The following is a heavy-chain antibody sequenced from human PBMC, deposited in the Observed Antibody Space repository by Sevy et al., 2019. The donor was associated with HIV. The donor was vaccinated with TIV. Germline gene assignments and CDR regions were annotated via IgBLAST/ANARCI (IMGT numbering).Heavy chain of an antibody. V-gene: IGHV3-21*01. CDR3: ARVVTTATGRGMDV. CDR1: GFTFSSYS. Sequence: GGSLRLSCAASGFTFSSYSMNWVRQAPGKGLEWVSSISSSSSYINYADSVKGRFTISRDNAKNSLYLQMNSLRGEDTAVYYCARVVTTATGRGMDVWGQGTTVTVSS. J-gene: IGHJ6*02. D-gene: IGHD4-17*01. CDR2: ISSSSSYI.